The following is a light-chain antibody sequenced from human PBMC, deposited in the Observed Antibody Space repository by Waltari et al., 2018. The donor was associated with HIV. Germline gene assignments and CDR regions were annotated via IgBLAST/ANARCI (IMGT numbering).Light chain of an antibody. CDR1: QDTGNF. CDR3: QQYNNDPFT. Sequence: DIQRTQSPSPLFPSVGDRVTFIPRASQDTGNFLAWYQQKPGKAPKLLIYGASTLQSGVPSSFSGSGSGTDFTLTISSLQPDDVATYYCQQYNNDPFTFGPGTKVGIK. V-gene: IGKV1-27*01. J-gene: IGKJ3*01. CDR2: GAS.